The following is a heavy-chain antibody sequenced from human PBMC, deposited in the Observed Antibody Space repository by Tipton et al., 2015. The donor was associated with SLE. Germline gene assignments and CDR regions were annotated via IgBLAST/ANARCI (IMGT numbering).Heavy chain of an antibody. CDR3: ARDRDIVLEPVPIPPAFDI. CDR2: ISYSGAT. Sequence: TLSLTCIVSGDSISGSTYYWGWIRQPPGKGLEWIASISYSGATYYNPSLKSRVIISLDTSRNHFSLKLTSVTAADTAVYFCARDRDIVLEPVPIPPAFDIWGQGTTVTVSS. D-gene: IGHD2-8*02. J-gene: IGHJ3*02. V-gene: IGHV4-39*07. CDR1: GDSISGSTYY.